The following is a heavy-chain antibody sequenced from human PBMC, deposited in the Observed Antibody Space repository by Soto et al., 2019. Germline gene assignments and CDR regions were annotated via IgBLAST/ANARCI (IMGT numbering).Heavy chain of an antibody. D-gene: IGHD6-6*01. V-gene: IGHV4-34*01. Sequence: SETLSLTYAVCGGSFSGYYWSWIRQPPGKGLEWIGEINLSGSTNYNPSLKSRVTISVDTSKNQFSLKLSSVTAADTAVYYCARGQLSSIAARRSYYYYGMDVWGQGTTVTVSS. CDR3: ARGQLSSIAARRSYYYYGMDV. CDR2: INLSGST. CDR1: GGSFSGYY. J-gene: IGHJ6*02.